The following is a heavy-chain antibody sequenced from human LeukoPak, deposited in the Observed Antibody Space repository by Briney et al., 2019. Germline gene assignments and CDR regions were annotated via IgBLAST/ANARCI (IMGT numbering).Heavy chain of an antibody. Sequence: GESLKISCKGSGYRFTSYWIAWVRQMPGKGLEWMGIIYPSDSDTRYSPSFQGQVTISADKSISTAYLQWSSLKASDTVMYYCARRGSSSSKTLDYWGQGTLVTVSS. J-gene: IGHJ4*02. D-gene: IGHD6-13*01. V-gene: IGHV5-51*01. CDR3: ARRGSSSSKTLDY. CDR2: IYPSDSDT. CDR1: GYRFTSYW.